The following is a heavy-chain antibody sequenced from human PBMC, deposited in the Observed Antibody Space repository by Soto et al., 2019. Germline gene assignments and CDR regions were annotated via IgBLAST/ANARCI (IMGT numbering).Heavy chain of an antibody. CDR3: ARGGRFGVLDYYYGMDV. Sequence: QVQLVESGGGVVQPGRSLRLSCAASGFTFSSYGMHWVRQAPGKGLEWVAVIWYDGSNKYYADSVKGRFTISRVNSKNTLYLQMNSLRAEDTAVYYCARGGRFGVLDYYYGMDVWGQGTTVTVSS. V-gene: IGHV3-33*01. CDR1: GFTFSSYG. J-gene: IGHJ6*02. CDR2: IWYDGSNK. D-gene: IGHD3-10*01.